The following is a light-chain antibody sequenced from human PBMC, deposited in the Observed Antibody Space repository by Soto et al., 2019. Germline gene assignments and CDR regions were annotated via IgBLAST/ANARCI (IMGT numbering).Light chain of an antibody. CDR2: AAS. CDR1: QGISNY. J-gene: IGKJ1*01. CDR3: QKYNSAPRT. V-gene: IGKV1-27*01. Sequence: EIQMTQSPSSLSASAGERVTISCRASQGISNYLAWYQQKPGKVPKLLIYAASTLQSGVPSRVSGSGSGTDGTLTISSLQPEDGATYYCQKYNSAPRTFGQGTKVDIK.